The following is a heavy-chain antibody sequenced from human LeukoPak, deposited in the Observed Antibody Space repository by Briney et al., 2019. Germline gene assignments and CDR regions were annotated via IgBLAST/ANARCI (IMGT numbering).Heavy chain of an antibody. V-gene: IGHV3-21*01. J-gene: IGHJ4*02. D-gene: IGHD6-19*01. CDR2: ISSSSSYI. CDR3: ARVPIVGGWYRSYYFDY. Sequence: GGSLRLSCAASGFTFSSYSMNWVRQAPGKGLEWVSSISSSSSYIYYADSVKGRFTISRDNAKNSLYLQMNSLRAEDTAVYYCARVPIVGGWYRSYYFDYWGQGTLVTVSS. CDR1: GFTFSSYS.